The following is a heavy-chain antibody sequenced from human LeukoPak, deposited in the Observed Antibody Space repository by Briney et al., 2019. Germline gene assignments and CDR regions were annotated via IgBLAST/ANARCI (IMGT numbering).Heavy chain of an antibody. J-gene: IGHJ4*02. CDR2: VSDTGDLR. CDR3: VKGGLRSGYSFED. Sequence: GGSLRLSCAASGFTFNTHAISWVRQAPGKGLEWVAAVSDTGDLRYSANSVKGRFAISRDNFKNTAFLQMYRQRAEDTALYYCVKGGLRSGYSFEDWGQGTLVSVSS. V-gene: IGHV3-23*01. CDR1: GFTFNTHA. D-gene: IGHD3-9*01.